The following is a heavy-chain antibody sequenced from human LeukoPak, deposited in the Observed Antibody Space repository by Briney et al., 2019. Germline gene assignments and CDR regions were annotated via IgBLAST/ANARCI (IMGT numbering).Heavy chain of an antibody. V-gene: IGHV1-69*04. CDR1: GGPFNNYA. CDR3: ARRTDHVDDAFDV. CDR2: IIPSLDYA. Sequence: SVKVSCKSSGGPFNNYAINWVRQAPGQGLEWMGRIIPSLDYANYAQIRVTITADKSTATAYIELSGLRYEDTAVYYCARRTDHVDDAFDVWGQGTMVTVSS. D-gene: IGHD3/OR15-3a*01. J-gene: IGHJ3*01.